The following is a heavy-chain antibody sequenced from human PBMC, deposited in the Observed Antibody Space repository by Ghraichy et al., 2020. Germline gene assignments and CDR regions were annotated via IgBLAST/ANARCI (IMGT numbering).Heavy chain of an antibody. CDR1: GGSISSSSYY. V-gene: IGHV4-39*01. Sequence: SETLSLTCTVSGGSISSSSYYWGWIRQPPGKGLEWIGSIYYSGSTYYNPSLKSRVTISVDTSKNQFSLKLSSVTAADTAVYYCARQYRHYYDSSGYSDYWGQGTLVTVSS. J-gene: IGHJ4*02. D-gene: IGHD3-22*01. CDR3: ARQYRHYYDSSGYSDY. CDR2: IYYSGST.